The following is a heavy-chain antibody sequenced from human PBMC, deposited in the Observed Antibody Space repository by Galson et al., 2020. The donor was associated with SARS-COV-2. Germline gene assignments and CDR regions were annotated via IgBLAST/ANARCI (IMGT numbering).Heavy chain of an antibody. CDR3: ARDLRGMHGGDGMDV. Sequence: GESLKISCAASGFRFNDYSMNWVRQAPGKGLEWLSYISPSSGSISYADALKGRFIISRDNAKNALYLQMSSLRGDDTAVYYCARDLRGMHGGDGMDVWGQGTTVTVSS. J-gene: IGHJ6*02. D-gene: IGHD2-21*01. V-gene: IGHV3-48*04. CDR1: GFRFNDYS. CDR2: ISPSSGSI.